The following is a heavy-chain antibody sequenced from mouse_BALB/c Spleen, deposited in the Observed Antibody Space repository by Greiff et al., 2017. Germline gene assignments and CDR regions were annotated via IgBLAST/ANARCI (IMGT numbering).Heavy chain of an antibody. CDR3: ARSDYGSSYDYAMDY. Sequence: QVQLKESGAELVKPGASVTLSCKTSGYTFTSYWVQWVKQRPGQGLGWLGGILPGTGTTYYNEKFKGKTTLTIDTSTSTAYMQLSSLTSDDSAVYFCARSDYGSSYDYAMDYWGQGTSVTVSS. CDR1: GYTFTSYW. J-gene: IGHJ4*01. V-gene: IGHV1S132*01. D-gene: IGHD1-1*01. CDR2: ILPGTGTT.